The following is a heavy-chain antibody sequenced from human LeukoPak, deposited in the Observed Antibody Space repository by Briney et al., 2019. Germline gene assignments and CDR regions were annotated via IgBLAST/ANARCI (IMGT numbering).Heavy chain of an antibody. CDR3: ARGECSGGGCYAFSYYFDY. CDR2: INHSGST. CDR1: GGSFSGYY. Sequence: SETLSLTCAVYGGSFSGYYWSWIRQPPGKGLEWVGEINHSGSTNYNPSLKSRVTISVDTSKNQFSLKLSSVTAADTAVYYCARGECSGGGCYAFSYYFDYWGQGTLVTVSS. V-gene: IGHV4-34*01. D-gene: IGHD2-15*01. J-gene: IGHJ4*02.